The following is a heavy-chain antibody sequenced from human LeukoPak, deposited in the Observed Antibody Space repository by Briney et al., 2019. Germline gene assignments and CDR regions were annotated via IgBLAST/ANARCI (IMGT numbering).Heavy chain of an antibody. J-gene: IGHJ4*02. CDR1: GFTFRNYW. V-gene: IGHV3-7*01. CDR2: IKEDGSEK. CDR3: ARDSAAAAGTFDY. D-gene: IGHD6-13*01. Sequence: GGSLRLSCAASGFTFRNYWMSWVRQAPGKGLEWVANIKEDGSEKYYVDSVKGRFTISRDNARNSVYLQMNSLRAEDTAVYYCARDSAAAAGTFDYWGQGTLVTVSS.